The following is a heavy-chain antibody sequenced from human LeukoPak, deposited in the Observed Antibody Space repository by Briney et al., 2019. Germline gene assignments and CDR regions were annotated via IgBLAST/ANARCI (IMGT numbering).Heavy chain of an antibody. V-gene: IGHV1-8*01. CDR1: GFTFSDYD. J-gene: IGHJ4*02. Sequence: ASVKVSCKASGFTFSDYDINWVRQATGQGLEWMGWMNPKSGHTGYAQKFQDRITLTRNTSINTAYMELRSLRFEDTAVYYCARAPSQRFLEWLPFYWGQGTLLTVSS. CDR3: ARAPSQRFLEWLPFY. D-gene: IGHD3-3*01. CDR2: MNPKSGHT.